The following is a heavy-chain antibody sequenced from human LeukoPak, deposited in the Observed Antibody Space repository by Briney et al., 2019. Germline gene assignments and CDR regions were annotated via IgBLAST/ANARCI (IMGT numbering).Heavy chain of an antibody. V-gene: IGHV3-9*01. CDR2: ISWNSGSI. J-gene: IGHJ6*03. CDR1: GLTFDDYA. CDR3: AKGAYSHYYMDV. Sequence: GGSLRLSCAASGLTFDDYAMHWVRQAPGKGLEWVSGISWNSGSIGYADSVKGRFTISRDNAKNSLYLQMNSLRAEDTALYYCAKGAYSHYYMDVWGKGTTVTVSS. D-gene: IGHD6-13*01.